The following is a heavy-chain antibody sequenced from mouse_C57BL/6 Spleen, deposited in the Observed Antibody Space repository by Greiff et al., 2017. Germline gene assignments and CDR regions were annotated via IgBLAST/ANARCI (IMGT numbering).Heavy chain of an antibody. J-gene: IGHJ3*01. Sequence: EVQLQQSGPVLVKPGASVKMSCKASGYTFTDYYMNWVKQSHGKSLEWIGVIIPYNGGTSYTQKFKGKATLTVDKSSSTAYMELNSLTSEDSAVYYCARVLDSAGYGFAYWGQGTLVTVSA. CDR3: ARVLDSAGYGFAY. CDR1: GYTFTDYY. CDR2: IIPYNGGT. D-gene: IGHD3-2*02. V-gene: IGHV1-19*01.